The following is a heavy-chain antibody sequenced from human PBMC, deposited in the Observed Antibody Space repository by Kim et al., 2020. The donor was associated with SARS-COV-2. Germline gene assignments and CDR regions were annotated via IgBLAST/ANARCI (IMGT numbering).Heavy chain of an antibody. CDR3: AGSEHFWSGHYLDY. V-gene: IGHV1-2*02. D-gene: IGHD3-3*01. Sequence: YAQKFQGRVTMTRDTSISTPYVELSSLRSDDTAVYYCAGSEHFWSGHYLDYWGQGTLITVSS. J-gene: IGHJ4*02.